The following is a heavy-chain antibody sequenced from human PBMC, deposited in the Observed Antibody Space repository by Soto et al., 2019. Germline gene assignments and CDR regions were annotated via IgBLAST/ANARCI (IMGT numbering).Heavy chain of an antibody. CDR3: ARDYYDSSGYLAPLDY. CDR1: GGSVSSANYY. J-gene: IGHJ4*02. D-gene: IGHD3-22*01. V-gene: IGHV4-61*01. Sequence: PSETLSLTCTVSGGSVSSANYYWSWIRQPPGKGLEWIGYIYYSGSTNYNPSLKSRVTISVDTSKNQFSLKLSSVTAADTAVYYCARDYYDSSGYLAPLDYWGQGTLVTVSS. CDR2: IYYSGST.